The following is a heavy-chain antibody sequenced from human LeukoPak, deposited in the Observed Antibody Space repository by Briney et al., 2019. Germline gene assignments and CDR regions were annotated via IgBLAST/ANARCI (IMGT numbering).Heavy chain of an antibody. CDR2: ISGSGGST. V-gene: IGHV3-23*01. CDR1: GFTFSSYA. CDR3: AKGSGYFDRPSGDYFDY. D-gene: IGHD3-9*01. J-gene: IGHJ4*02. Sequence: GGSLRLSCAASGFTFSSYAMSWVRQAPGKGLEWVSAISGSGGSTYYADSVKGRFTISRDNSKNTLYLQMNSLRAEDTAVYYCAKGSGYFDRPSGDYFDYWGQGTLVTVSS.